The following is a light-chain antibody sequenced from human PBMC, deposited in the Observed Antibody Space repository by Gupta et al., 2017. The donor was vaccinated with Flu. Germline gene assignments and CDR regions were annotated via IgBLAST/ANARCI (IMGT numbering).Light chain of an antibody. Sequence: QSALTQPASLSGSPGQSITLHRSGTNNDVGSYNRVSWYQQYPGKAPKILLYEVTKRPSEVSNRFSGSKSGNTASLTISGLQAEDEADYYCCSFASPYTWIFGGGTTVTVL. J-gene: IGLJ2*01. CDR2: EVT. V-gene: IGLV2-23*02. CDR1: NNDVGSYNR. CDR3: CSFASPYTWI.